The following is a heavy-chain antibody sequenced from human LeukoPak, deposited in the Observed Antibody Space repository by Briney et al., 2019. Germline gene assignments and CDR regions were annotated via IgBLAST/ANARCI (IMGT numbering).Heavy chain of an antibody. V-gene: IGHV3-30*03. CDR3: VRGSGYLYYYYYGMDV. CDR1: GFTFSSYG. CDR2: ISYDGSNK. D-gene: IGHD3-3*01. J-gene: IGHJ6*02. Sequence: GRSLRLSCAASGFTFSSYGMHWVRQAPGKGLEWEAVISYDGSNKYYADSVKGRFTISRDNSKNTLYLQMNSLRAEDTAVYYCVRGSGYLYYYYYGMDVWGQGTTVTVSS.